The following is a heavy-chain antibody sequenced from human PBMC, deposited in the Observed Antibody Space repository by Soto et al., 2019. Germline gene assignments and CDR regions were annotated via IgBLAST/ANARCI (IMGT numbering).Heavy chain of an antibody. J-gene: IGHJ4*02. V-gene: IGHV3-74*01. CDR1: GFTFSSYW. CDR3: TRDIGGKGAY. CDR2: IDEYGSTI. Sequence: EVQLVESGGGLVQPGGSLRLSCAASGFTFSSYWMHWVRQVPGKGLLWVSRIDEYGSTINYADSVKGRFTISRDNARNTLYLEMNGLGAEDTALYYCTRDIGGKGAYWGPGTLVTVSS. D-gene: IGHD3-10*01.